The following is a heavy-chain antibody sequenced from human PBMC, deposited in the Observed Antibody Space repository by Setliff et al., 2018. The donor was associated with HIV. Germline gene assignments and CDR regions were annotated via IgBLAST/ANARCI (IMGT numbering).Heavy chain of an antibody. J-gene: IGHJ4*02. CDR2: MNPNSGNT. Sequence: GASVKVSCKASGYSFTTSGVSWVRQAPGQGLEWMGWMNPNSGNTGYAQKFQGRVTMTRNTSISTAYMELSSLRSEDTAVYYCARGLGYSYGYVYWGQGTLVTVSS. CDR1: GYSFTTSG. CDR3: ARGLGYSYGYVY. D-gene: IGHD5-18*01. V-gene: IGHV1-8*02.